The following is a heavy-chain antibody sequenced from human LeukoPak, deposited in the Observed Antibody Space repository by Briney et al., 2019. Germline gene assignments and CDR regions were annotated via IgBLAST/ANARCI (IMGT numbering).Heavy chain of an antibody. D-gene: IGHD1-26*01. CDR1: GGSISSSSYY. V-gene: IGHV4-39*07. CDR2: IYYSGST. CDR3: ARAERGSYGTDAFDI. J-gene: IGHJ3*02. Sequence: SSETLSLTCTVSGGSISSSSYYWGWIRQPPGKGLEWIGSIYYSGSTYYNPSLKSRVTISVDTSKNQFSLKLSSVTAADTAVYYCARAERGSYGTDAFDIWGQGTMVTVSS.